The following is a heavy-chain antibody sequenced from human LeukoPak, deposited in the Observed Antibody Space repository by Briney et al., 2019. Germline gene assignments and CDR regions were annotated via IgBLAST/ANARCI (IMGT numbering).Heavy chain of an antibody. CDR1: GFTFSTYA. CDR2: IIGTSGNT. CDR3: AKYIAGSYIDR. D-gene: IGHD3-10*01. Sequence: GGSLRLSCSASGFTFSTYAMTWVRQAPGKGLEWVSSIIGTSGNTYYADSVKGRFTISRDNSRNTLYLQMNSLRAEDTAVYFCAKYIAGSYIDRWGQGTLVTVSS. J-gene: IGHJ5*02. V-gene: IGHV3-23*01.